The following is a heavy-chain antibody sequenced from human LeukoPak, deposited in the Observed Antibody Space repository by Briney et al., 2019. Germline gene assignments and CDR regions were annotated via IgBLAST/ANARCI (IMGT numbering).Heavy chain of an antibody. CDR2: IIPIFGTA. V-gene: IGHV1-69*13. CDR3: AGVYNPPGTGITGTTYRFDP. D-gene: IGHD1-20*01. CDR1: GGTFSSYA. J-gene: IGHJ5*02. Sequence: SVKVSCKASGGTFSSYAISWVRQAPGQGLEWMGGIIPIFGTANYAQKFQGRVTITADESTSTAYMELSSLRSEDTAVYYCAGVYNPPGTGITGTTYRFDPWGQGTLVTVSS.